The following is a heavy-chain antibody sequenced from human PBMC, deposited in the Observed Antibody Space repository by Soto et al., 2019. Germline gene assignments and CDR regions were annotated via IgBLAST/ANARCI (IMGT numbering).Heavy chain of an antibody. Sequence: SVKVSCKASGGTFSSYAISWVRQAPGQGLEWMGGIIPIFGTANYAQKFQGRVTITADESTSTAYMELSSLRSEDTAVYYCARGRAIVVVPAAMRRSPDAFDIWGQGTMVTVSS. J-gene: IGHJ3*02. CDR1: GGTFSSYA. V-gene: IGHV1-69*13. D-gene: IGHD2-2*01. CDR3: ARGRAIVVVPAAMRRSPDAFDI. CDR2: IIPIFGTA.